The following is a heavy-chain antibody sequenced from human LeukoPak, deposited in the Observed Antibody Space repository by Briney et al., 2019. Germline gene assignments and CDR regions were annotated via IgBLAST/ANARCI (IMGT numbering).Heavy chain of an antibody. CDR2: ISAYNGNS. CDR3: ARDTFPSYSSSWLTLDY. D-gene: IGHD6-13*01. V-gene: IGHV1-18*01. CDR1: GYTFTSYG. J-gene: IGHJ4*02. Sequence: EASVKVSCKASGYTFTSYGISWVRPAPGQGLEWMGWISAYNGNSNYAQRLQGRVTMTTDTSTSTAYMELRSLRSDDTAVYYCARDTFPSYSSSWLTLDYWGQGTLVTVSS.